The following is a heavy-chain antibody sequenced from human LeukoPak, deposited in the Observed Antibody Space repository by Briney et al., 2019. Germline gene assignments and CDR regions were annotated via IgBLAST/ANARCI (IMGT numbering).Heavy chain of an antibody. V-gene: IGHV4-59*01. CDR1: GGSMNSYY. D-gene: IGHD6-19*01. CDR2: IFYSGTT. Sequence: SETLSLTCTVSGGSMNSYYWSWIRQPPGKGLEWIGYIFYSGTTDYNPSLKSRVTISVDASKNQFSLKVSSVTAADTAVYYRARDRSRYSSRYFDFWGQGTLVTVSS. CDR3: ARDRSRYSSRYFDF. J-gene: IGHJ4*02.